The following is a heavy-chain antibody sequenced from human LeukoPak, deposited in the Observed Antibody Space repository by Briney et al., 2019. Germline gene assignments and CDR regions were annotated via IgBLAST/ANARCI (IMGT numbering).Heavy chain of an antibody. J-gene: IGHJ4*02. Sequence: GRSLRLSCAASGFTFSSYAMHWVRQAPGKGLEWVAVISYDGSNKYYADSVKGRFTISRDNSKNTLYLQMNSLRAEDTAVYYCAKGGEDYDFWRGTYYFDYWGQGTLVTVSS. CDR2: ISYDGSNK. V-gene: IGHV3-30-3*01. D-gene: IGHD3-3*01. CDR1: GFTFSSYA. CDR3: AKGGEDYDFWRGTYYFDY.